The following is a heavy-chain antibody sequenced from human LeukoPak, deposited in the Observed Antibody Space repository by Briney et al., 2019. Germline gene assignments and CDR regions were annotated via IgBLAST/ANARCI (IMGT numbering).Heavy chain of an antibody. CDR2: ISADIGNT. CDR1: VYTFVAYG. J-gene: IGHJ4*02. D-gene: IGHD2-21*01. V-gene: IGHV1-18*01. CDR3: ARDRLGYCGYGSCLLFDN. Sequence: ASVKVSCKASVYTFVAYGISRVRQAPGQGLGWMGWISADIGNTNYAQKFQGRVTMTRDRSTSTGFMELTGLTSDDTAVYYCARDRLGYCGYGSCLLFDNWGQGTLVTVSS.